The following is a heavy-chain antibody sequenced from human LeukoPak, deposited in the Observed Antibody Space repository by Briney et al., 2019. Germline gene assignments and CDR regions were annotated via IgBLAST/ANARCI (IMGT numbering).Heavy chain of an antibody. CDR3: AKDSQWLVRLAEYFQH. D-gene: IGHD6-19*01. V-gene: IGHV3-43*02. CDR2: ISGDGGST. Sequence: GGSLRLSCAASGFTFDDYAMHWVRQAPGKGLEWVSLISGDGGSTYYADSVKGRFTISRDNSKNSLYLRMNSLRTEDTALYYCAKDSQWLVRLAEYFQHWGQGTLVTVSS. CDR1: GFTFDDYA. J-gene: IGHJ1*01.